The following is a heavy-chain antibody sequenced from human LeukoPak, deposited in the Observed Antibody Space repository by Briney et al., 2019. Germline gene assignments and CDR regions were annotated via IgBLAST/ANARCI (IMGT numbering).Heavy chain of an antibody. CDR3: ARGTHVPATYYYFDY. Sequence: GESLRLSCAASGFTVSSNYMSWVRQAPGKGLEWVSVIYSGGSTYYADSVKGRFTISRDNSKNTLYLQMNSLRAEDTAVYYCARGTHVPATYYYFDYWGQGTLVTVSP. CDR1: GFTVSSNY. J-gene: IGHJ4*02. D-gene: IGHD2-2*01. CDR2: IYSGGST. V-gene: IGHV3-53*01.